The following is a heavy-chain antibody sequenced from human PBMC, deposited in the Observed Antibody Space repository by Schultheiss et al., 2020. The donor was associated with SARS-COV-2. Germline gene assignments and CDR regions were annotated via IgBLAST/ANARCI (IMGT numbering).Heavy chain of an antibody. J-gene: IGHJ6*02. CDR3: ARVTLITMVRGVTDRTYGLDGMDV. CDR2: INHSGST. V-gene: IGHV4-34*01. Sequence: SQTLSLTCAVYGGSFSGYYWSWIRQPPGKGLEWIGEINHSGSTNYNPPLKSRVTISVDTSKNQFSLRLSFVTAADTAVYYCARVTLITMVRGVTDRTYGLDGMDVWGQGTTVTVSS. CDR1: GGSFSGYY. D-gene: IGHD3-10*01.